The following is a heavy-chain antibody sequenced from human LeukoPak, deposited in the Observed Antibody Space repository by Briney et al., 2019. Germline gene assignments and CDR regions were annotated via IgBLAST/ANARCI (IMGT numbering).Heavy chain of an antibody. CDR3: AREWGRIGSGKGTGFDP. CDR2: INPSGGNT. D-gene: IGHD3-10*01. V-gene: IGHV1-46*01. J-gene: IGHJ5*02. Sequence: ASVKVSCKASGYTFTSYHMHWVRQAPGQGLEWRGIINPSGGNTDYAQKFQGRVTMTRDTSTSTVYMELSSLRSEDTAVYYCAREWGRIGSGKGTGFDPWGQGTLVTVSS. CDR1: GYTFTSYH.